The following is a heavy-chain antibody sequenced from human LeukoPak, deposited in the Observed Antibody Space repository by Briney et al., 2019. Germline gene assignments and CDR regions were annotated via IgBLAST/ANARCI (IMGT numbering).Heavy chain of an antibody. CDR3: ARLSDWYGV. V-gene: IGHV4-39*01. Sequence: SETLSLTCTVSGGSITSSSYYWGWIRQPPGKGLEWIGNSHYSGTTYCNPSLKSRITISVDTPKNQFSLKLSSVTAADAAVYYCARLSDWYGVWGQGTLVTVSS. CDR2: SHYSGTT. CDR1: GGSITSSSYY. J-gene: IGHJ4*02. D-gene: IGHD3-9*01.